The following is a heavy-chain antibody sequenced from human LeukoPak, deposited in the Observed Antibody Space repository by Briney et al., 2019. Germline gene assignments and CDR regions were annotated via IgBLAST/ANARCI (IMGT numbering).Heavy chain of an antibody. D-gene: IGHD1-26*01. CDR2: VYYSGST. CDR1: GDSISRYSYY. V-gene: IGHV4-39*01. J-gene: IGHJ4*02. Sequence: SETLSLTCTVSGDSISRYSYYWGWIRQPPGKGLEWIGSVYYSGSTYYNASLQSRVTISVDMSKNEFSLRLNSVTAADTAMYYCAKSGGYGLIDYWGQGTLVTVS. CDR3: AKSGGYGLIDY.